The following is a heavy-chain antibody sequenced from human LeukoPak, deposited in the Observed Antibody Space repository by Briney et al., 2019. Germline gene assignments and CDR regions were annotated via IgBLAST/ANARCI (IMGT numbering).Heavy chain of an antibody. Sequence: GGSLRLSCAASGFIFSNYGMNWVRQTPGKGLDWVSSISGSGSSTYYAESVKGRVTISRDNSQNTLYLQMNSLRAEDTAIYYCAKDLPYYYDSSGSGDAFDIWGRGTMVTVST. CDR3: AKDLPYYYDSSGSGDAFDI. CDR2: ISGSGSST. V-gene: IGHV3-23*01. J-gene: IGHJ3*02. D-gene: IGHD3-22*01. CDR1: GFIFSNYG.